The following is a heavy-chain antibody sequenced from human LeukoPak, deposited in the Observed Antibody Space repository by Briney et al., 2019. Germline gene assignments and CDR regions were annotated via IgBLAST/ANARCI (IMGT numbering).Heavy chain of an antibody. J-gene: IGHJ4*02. CDR1: SGSLSGYS. Sequence: PSETLSLTCAVSSGSLSGYSWGWIRQPPGKGLEWVGEISHSGITDYNASLKGRVTISLKKSEIQFSLMLSSVTAADTAVYYCTRQSGTVTPIDYWSQGTLVTVSS. V-gene: IGHV4-34*01. CDR2: ISHSGIT. CDR3: TRQSGTVTPIDY. D-gene: IGHD4-17*01.